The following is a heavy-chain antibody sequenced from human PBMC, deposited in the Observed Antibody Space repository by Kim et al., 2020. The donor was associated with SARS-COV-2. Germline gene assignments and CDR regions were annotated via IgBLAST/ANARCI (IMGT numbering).Heavy chain of an antibody. V-gene: IGHV1-3*01. CDR1: GYTFTSYA. CDR2: INAGNGNT. CDR3: ARVALEFHGIAAAGHHYFDY. D-gene: IGHD6-13*01. Sequence: ASVKVSCKASGYTFTSYAMHWVRQAPGQRLEWMGWINAGNGNTKYSQKFQGRVTITRDTSASTAYMELSSLRSEDTAVYYCARVALEFHGIAAAGHHYFDYWGQGTLVTVSS. J-gene: IGHJ4*02.